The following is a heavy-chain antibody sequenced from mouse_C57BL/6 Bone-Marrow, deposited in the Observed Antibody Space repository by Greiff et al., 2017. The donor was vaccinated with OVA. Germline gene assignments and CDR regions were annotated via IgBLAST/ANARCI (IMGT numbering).Heavy chain of an antibody. V-gene: IGHV14-4*01. Sequence: VQLKQSGAELVRPGASVKLSCTASGFNIKDDYMHWVKQRPEQGLEWIGWIDPENGDTEYASKFQGKATITADTSSNTAYLQLSSLTSEDTAVYYCTTRYSNYPWYFDVWGTGTTVTVSS. J-gene: IGHJ1*03. CDR2: IDPENGDT. CDR1: GFNIKDDY. CDR3: TTRYSNYPWYFDV. D-gene: IGHD2-5*01.